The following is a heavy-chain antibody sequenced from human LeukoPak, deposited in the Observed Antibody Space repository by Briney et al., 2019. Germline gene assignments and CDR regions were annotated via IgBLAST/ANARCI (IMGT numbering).Heavy chain of an antibody. D-gene: IGHD6-19*01. CDR1: GYTFPANY. Sequence: ASVKVSCKASGYTFPANYMHWVRQAPGQGLEWMGWINPNSGGSNCAQKFQGRVTMTRETSISTAYMELSRLSSDDTAVYYCARDGRAVAGNGGVDAFDIWGQGTMVTVSS. CDR3: ARDGRAVAGNGGVDAFDI. J-gene: IGHJ3*02. V-gene: IGHV1-2*02. CDR2: INPNSGGS.